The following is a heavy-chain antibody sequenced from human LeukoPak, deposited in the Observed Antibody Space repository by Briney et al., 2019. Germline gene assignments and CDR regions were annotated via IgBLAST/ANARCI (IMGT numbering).Heavy chain of an antibody. D-gene: IGHD3-3*01. J-gene: IGHJ5*02. CDR3: ARVFRWSGYDQSSWFDP. CDR2: ISAYNGNT. Sequence: ASVKVSCKASGYTLTSYGISWVRQAPGQGLEWMGWISAYNGNTNYAQKLQGRVTMTTDTSTSTAYMELRSLRSDDTAVYYCARVFRWSGYDQSSWFDPWGQGTLVTVS. V-gene: IGHV1-18*01. CDR1: GYTLTSYG.